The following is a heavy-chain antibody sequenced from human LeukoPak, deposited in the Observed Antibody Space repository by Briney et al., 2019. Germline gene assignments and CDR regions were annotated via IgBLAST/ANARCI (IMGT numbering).Heavy chain of an antibody. CDR1: GFTFSSYA. CDR2: ISGSGGST. Sequence: GGSLRLSCAASGFTFSSYAMSWVRQAPGKGLEWVSAISGSGGSTYYADSVKGRFTISRDNSKNTLYLQMNSLRAEDTAVYYCAKGGNYDSSGYFGWDYFDYWGQGTLVTVSS. D-gene: IGHD3-22*01. J-gene: IGHJ4*02. CDR3: AKGGNYDSSGYFGWDYFDY. V-gene: IGHV3-23*01.